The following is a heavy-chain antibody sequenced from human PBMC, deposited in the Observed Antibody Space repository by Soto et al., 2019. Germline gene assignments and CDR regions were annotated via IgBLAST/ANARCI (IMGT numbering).Heavy chain of an antibody. CDR1: GFTFSNYW. CDR2: IDHDGST. Sequence: EVQLVESGGGLVQPGGSLRLSCAASGFTFSNYWMHWVRQAPGKGLAWVARIDHDGSTDYAGSVRGRFTVSRDNAENMLYLQVISLTDEYTALYYCVRDSHGDYWGQGTLVTVSS. V-gene: IGHV3-74*01. J-gene: IGHJ4*02. CDR3: VRDSHGDY.